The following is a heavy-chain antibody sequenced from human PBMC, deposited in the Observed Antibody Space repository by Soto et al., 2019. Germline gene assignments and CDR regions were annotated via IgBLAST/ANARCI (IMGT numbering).Heavy chain of an antibody. CDR3: ARGTVTGSEYNFYYYGMDV. CDR1: GGTFNSYA. V-gene: IGHV1-69*12. D-gene: IGHD1-1*01. J-gene: IGHJ6*02. CDR2: IIPIFGTT. Sequence: QVQLVQSGVEVKKPGSSVKVSCKAPGGTFNSYAFNWVRQAPGQGLEWMEGIIPIFGTTNYAQKLQGRVKLTADESTRTAYMELSTLTSEDTAVYYCARGTVTGSEYNFYYYGMDVWGQGTTVIVSS.